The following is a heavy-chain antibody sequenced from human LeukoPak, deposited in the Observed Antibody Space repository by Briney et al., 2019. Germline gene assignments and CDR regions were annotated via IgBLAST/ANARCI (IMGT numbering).Heavy chain of an antibody. J-gene: IGHJ4*02. CDR3: ARAPYYSHVEFYFDY. V-gene: IGHV3-7*03. CDR1: GFTFSTNA. CDR2: MKQDGSEK. D-gene: IGHD3-22*01. Sequence: GGSLRLSCLTSGFTFSTNAMSWVRQAPGQGLEWVANMKQDGSEKYYVDSVKGRFTISRDNAKNSLYLQMNSLRAEDTAVYYCARAPYYSHVEFYFDYWGQGTLVTVSS.